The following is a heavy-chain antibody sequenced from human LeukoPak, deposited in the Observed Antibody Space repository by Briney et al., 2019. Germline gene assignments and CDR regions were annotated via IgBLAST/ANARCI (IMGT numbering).Heavy chain of an antibody. CDR3: AKVFLTYYDILTGYSYDY. D-gene: IGHD3-9*01. CDR1: GFTFSSYA. V-gene: IGHV3-23*01. CDR2: IRGSGGST. J-gene: IGHJ4*02. Sequence: GGSLRLSCAASGFTFSSYAMSWVRQAPGKGLEWVSAIRGSGGSTYYADSVKGRFTISRDNSKNTLYLQMNSLRAEDTAVYYCAKVFLTYYDILTGYSYDYWGQGTLVTVSS.